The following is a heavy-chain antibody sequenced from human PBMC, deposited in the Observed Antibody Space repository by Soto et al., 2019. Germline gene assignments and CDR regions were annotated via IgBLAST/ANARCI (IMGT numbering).Heavy chain of an antibody. CDR3: ARDDRDRETGLVPAAIDGMDV. CDR2: IIPIVGIA. D-gene: IGHD2-2*01. Sequence: QVQLVQSGAEVKKPGSSVKVSCKASGGTFSRYSITWVRQAPGHGLEWIGRIIPIVGIASYAQKFQGRVTITADESTSTAYMELSSLRSDDTAVYYCARDDRDRETGLVPAAIDGMDVWGQGTTVTVSS. J-gene: IGHJ6*02. V-gene: IGHV1-69*08. CDR1: GGTFSRYS.